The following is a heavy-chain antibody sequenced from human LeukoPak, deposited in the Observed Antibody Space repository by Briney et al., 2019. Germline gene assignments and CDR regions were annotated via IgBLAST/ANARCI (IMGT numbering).Heavy chain of an antibody. J-gene: IGHJ4*02. V-gene: IGHV3-33*03. Sequence: GTSLRLSCAASGFTFSHYGMHWVRQAPGKGLEWVAVIWSDGTNQFYSDSVKGRFTISRDLSSTLYLQMNSLRVEDTAVYFCAKDAQRGFDYSNSLEYWGQGTLVTVSS. D-gene: IGHD4-11*01. CDR2: IWSDGTNQ. CDR3: AKDAQRGFDYSNSLEY. CDR1: GFTFSHYG.